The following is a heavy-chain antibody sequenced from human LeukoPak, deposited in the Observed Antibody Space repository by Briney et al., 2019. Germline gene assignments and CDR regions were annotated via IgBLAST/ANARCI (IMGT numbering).Heavy chain of an antibody. CDR2: ISYNGNT. D-gene: IGHD3-22*01. V-gene: IGHV4-31*03. J-gene: IGHJ4*02. CDR3: ARAYYDTSSYGLDY. Sequence: PSETLSLTCTVSGDSISSANYYWSWIRQHPGKGLEWIGYISYNGNTYYSSSLKSRVTISADTSKNQFSLKLNSVGAADTAVYYCARAYYDTSSYGLDYWGQGILATVSS. CDR1: GDSISSANYY.